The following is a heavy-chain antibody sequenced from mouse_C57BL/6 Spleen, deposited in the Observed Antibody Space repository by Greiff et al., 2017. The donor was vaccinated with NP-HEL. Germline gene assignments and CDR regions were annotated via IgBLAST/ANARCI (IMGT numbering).Heavy chain of an antibody. CDR1: GYTFTSYW. CDR3: ARGDGDRYAMDY. CDR2: IDPSDSET. J-gene: IGHJ4*01. Sequence: QVQLQQPGAELVRPGSSVKLSCKASGYTFTSYWMHWVKQRPIQGLEWIGNIDPSDSETHYNQKFKDKATLTVDKSSSTAYMQLSSLTSEDSAVYYCARGDGDRYAMDYWGQGTSVTVSS. D-gene: IGHD2-13*01. V-gene: IGHV1-52*01.